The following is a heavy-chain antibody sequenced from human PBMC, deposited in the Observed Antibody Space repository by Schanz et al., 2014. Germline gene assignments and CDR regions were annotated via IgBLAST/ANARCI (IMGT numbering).Heavy chain of an antibody. Sequence: QVQLVQSGAEVKKPGASVMVSCEASGYTFTSYYIHWFRQAPGQGLEWMGLINPSVGNTNYAQKFRGRVTMTRDTSTSTVYMELSSLTSEDTAVYFCTRGPSTRAFDIWGEGTTVTVSS. J-gene: IGHJ3*02. CDR1: GYTFTSYY. CDR3: TRGPSTRAFDI. V-gene: IGHV1-46*03. CDR2: INPSVGNT.